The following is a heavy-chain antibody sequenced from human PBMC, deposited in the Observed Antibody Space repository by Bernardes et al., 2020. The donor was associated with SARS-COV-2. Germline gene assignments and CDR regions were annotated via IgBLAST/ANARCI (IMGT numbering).Heavy chain of an antibody. J-gene: IGHJ4*02. V-gene: IGHV4-30-2*01. Sequence: SETLSLTCAVSGGSISSGGYSWSWIRQPPGKGLEWIGYIYHSGSTYYNPSLKSRVTISVDRSKNQFSLKLSSVTAADTAVYYCARVLGLGSFDYWGQGTLVTVSS. CDR2: IYHSGST. D-gene: IGHD3-16*01. CDR1: GGSISSGGYS. CDR3: ARVLGLGSFDY.